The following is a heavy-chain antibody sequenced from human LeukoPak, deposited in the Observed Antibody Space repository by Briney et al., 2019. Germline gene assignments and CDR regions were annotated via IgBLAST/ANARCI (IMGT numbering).Heavy chain of an antibody. D-gene: IGHD3-22*01. V-gene: IGHV4-39*01. CDR1: GGSVSSTSSY. CDR3: ARHVASSGSDFDY. CDR2: IYYSGKT. J-gene: IGHJ4*02. Sequence: SETLSLTCTVSGGSVSSTSSYWGWIRQPPGKGLEWIGSIYYSGKTYHNPSLKSRVTISVDTSKNQVSLRPSSVTAADTAVYYCARHVASSGSDFDYWGQGTLVTVSS.